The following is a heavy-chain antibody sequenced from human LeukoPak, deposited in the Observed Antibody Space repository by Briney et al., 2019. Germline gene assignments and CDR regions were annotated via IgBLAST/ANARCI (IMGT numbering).Heavy chain of an antibody. CDR1: GYTFTGYY. J-gene: IGHJ4*02. V-gene: IGHV1-2*02. CDR2: INPNSGGT. D-gene: IGHD4-17*01. Sequence: GASVKVSCKASGYTFTGYYVHWVRQAPGQGLEWMGWINPNSGGTNYAQKFQGRVTMTRDTSISTAYMELSRLRSDDTAVYYCARDYGDYGFGFYWGQGTLVTVSS. CDR3: ARDYGDYGFGFY.